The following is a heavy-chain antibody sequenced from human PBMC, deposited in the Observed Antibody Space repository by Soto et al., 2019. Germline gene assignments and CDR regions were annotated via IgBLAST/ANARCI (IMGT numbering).Heavy chain of an antibody. CDR2: ISSNSATI. Sequence: GGSLRLSCVASGFIADDYAMHWVRQAPGKGLEWVSGISSNSATINYAGSVKGRFTISRDNAKNSLFLQMNSLRPEDTAVYYCASAPLSGPYHYYGLDVWGQGTTVTVSS. J-gene: IGHJ6*02. CDR3: ASAPLSGPYHYYGLDV. D-gene: IGHD2-8*02. CDR1: GFIADDYA. V-gene: IGHV3-9*02.